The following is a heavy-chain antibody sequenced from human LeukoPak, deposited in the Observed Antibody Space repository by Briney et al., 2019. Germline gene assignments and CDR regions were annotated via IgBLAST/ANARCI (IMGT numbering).Heavy chain of an antibody. Sequence: GGSLRLSCAASGFTFSSYSMNWVRQAPGKGLEWVSSISSSSSYIYYADSVKGRFTISRDNAKNSLYLQMNSLRAEDTAVYYCAREAFVVVPAHPLDYWGQGTLVTVSS. CDR2: ISSSSSYI. CDR3: AREAFVVVPAHPLDY. J-gene: IGHJ4*02. CDR1: GFTFSSYS. D-gene: IGHD2-2*01. V-gene: IGHV3-21*01.